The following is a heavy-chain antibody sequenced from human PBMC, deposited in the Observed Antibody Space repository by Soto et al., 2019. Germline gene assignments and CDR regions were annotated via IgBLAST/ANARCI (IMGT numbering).Heavy chain of an antibody. CDR2: ISAYNGNT. D-gene: IGHD6-19*01. V-gene: IGHV1-18*01. J-gene: IGHJ4*02. CDR3: ARDLASAVAGNGVEDY. Sequence: QVQLVQSGAEVKKPGASVKVSCKASGYTFTSYGISWVRQAPGQGLEWMGWISAYNGNTNYAQKFQGRVTITADESTSTAYMELSSLRSEDTAVYYCARDLASAVAGNGVEDYWGQGTLVTVSS. CDR1: GYTFTSYG.